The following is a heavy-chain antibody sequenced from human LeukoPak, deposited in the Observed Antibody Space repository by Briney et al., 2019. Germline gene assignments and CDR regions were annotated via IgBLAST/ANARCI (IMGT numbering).Heavy chain of an antibody. CDR1: GGSISSYY. D-gene: IGHD4-23*01. Sequence: SETLSLTCTVSGGSISSYYWSWIRQPPGKGLEWIGYIYYSGSTNYNPFLKSRVTISVDTSKNQFSLKLSSVTAADTAVYYCASLRDYGGNSVDYWGQGTLVTVSS. CDR2: IYYSGST. J-gene: IGHJ4*02. CDR3: ASLRDYGGNSVDY. V-gene: IGHV4-59*01.